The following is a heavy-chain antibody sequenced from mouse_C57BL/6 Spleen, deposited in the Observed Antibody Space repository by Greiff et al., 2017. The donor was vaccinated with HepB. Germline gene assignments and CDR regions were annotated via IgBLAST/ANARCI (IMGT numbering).Heavy chain of an antibody. CDR1: GYTFTDYY. Sequence: VQLQQSGPELVKPGASVKISCKASGYTFTDYYMNWVKQSHGKSLEWIGDINPNNGGTSYNQKFKGKATLTVDKSSSPAYMELRSLTSEDSAVYYCANPFNWDDAMDYWGQGTSVTVSS. J-gene: IGHJ4*01. CDR2: INPNNGGT. V-gene: IGHV1-26*01. CDR3: ANPFNWDDAMDY. D-gene: IGHD4-1*02.